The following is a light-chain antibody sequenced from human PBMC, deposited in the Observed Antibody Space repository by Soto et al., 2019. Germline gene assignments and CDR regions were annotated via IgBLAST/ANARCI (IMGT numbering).Light chain of an antibody. CDR1: QSISSY. CDR2: AAS. J-gene: IGKJ2*01. Sequence: DVQMTQSPSSLSASVGDRVTITCRASQSISSYLNWYQQKPGKAPKLLIYAASSLQSGVPSRFSSSGSATDFTITISSLQPEDVATYYCQQSYSTPYTFVQGTKLEIK. CDR3: QQSYSTPYT. V-gene: IGKV1-39*01.